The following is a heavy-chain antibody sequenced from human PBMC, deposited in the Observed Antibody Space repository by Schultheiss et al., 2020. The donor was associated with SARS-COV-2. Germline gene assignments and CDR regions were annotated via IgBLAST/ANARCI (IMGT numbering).Heavy chain of an antibody. D-gene: IGHD4-17*01. CDR2: ISSSSSYI. Sequence: GGSLRLSCAASGFTFSNYAMNWVRQAPGKGLEWVSSISSSSSYIYYADSVKGRFTISRDNAKNSLYLQMNSLRAEDTAVYYCASLDDYGDQAYYYYGMDVWGQGTTVTVSS. CDR3: ASLDDYGDQAYYYYGMDV. V-gene: IGHV3-21*01. CDR1: GFTFSNYA. J-gene: IGHJ6*02.